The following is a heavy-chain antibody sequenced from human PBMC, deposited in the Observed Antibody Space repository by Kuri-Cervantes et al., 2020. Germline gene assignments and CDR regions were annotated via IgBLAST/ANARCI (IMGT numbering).Heavy chain of an antibody. D-gene: IGHD3-10*01. Sequence: GESLKISCAASGFPFSSYDMHWVRQATGKGLGWVSAIGTAGDTYYPGSVKGRFTISRDNAKNSLYLQMNSLRAEDTAVYYCARARWFGELFHQKSYGMDVWGQGTTVTVSS. CDR1: GFPFSSYD. CDR2: IGTAGDT. J-gene: IGHJ6*02. CDR3: ARARWFGELFHQKSYGMDV. V-gene: IGHV3-13*01.